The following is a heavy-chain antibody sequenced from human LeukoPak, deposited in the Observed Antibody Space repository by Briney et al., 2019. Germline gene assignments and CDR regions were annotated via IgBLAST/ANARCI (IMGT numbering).Heavy chain of an antibody. V-gene: IGHV4-39*07. Sequence: SEALSLTCTVSGGSISSSSYYWSWIRQPPGKGLEWIGEINHSGSTNYNPSLKSRVTISVDTSKNQFSLKLSSVTAADTAVYYCARQAGYSSGWYVWGQGTTVTVSS. CDR1: GGSISSSSYY. CDR3: ARQAGYSSGWYV. D-gene: IGHD6-19*01. CDR2: INHSGST. J-gene: IGHJ6*02.